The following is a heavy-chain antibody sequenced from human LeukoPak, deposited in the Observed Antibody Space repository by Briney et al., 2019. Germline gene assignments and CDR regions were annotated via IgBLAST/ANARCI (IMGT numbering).Heavy chain of an antibody. D-gene: IGHD6-25*01. CDR2: IYYSGST. J-gene: IGHJ4*02. Sequence: KPSETLSLTCTVSGGSISSYYWSWIRQPPGKGLEWIGYIYYSGSTNYNPPLKSRVTISVDTSKNQFSLKLSSVTAADTAVYYCARAAYYFDYWGQGTLVTVSS. CDR1: GGSISSYY. CDR3: ARAAYYFDY. V-gene: IGHV4-59*08.